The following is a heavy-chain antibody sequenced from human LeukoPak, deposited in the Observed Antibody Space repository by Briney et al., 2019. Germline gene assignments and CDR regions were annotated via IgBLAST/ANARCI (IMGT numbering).Heavy chain of an antibody. Sequence: SETLSLTCTVSGGSISSSSYYWGWIRQPPGKGLEWIGSIYYSGSTYYNPSLKSRVTIPVDTSKNQFSLKLSSVTAADTAVYYCARYGDDFWSGYSLYFDYWGQGTLVTVSS. D-gene: IGHD3-3*01. J-gene: IGHJ4*02. CDR3: ARYGDDFWSGYSLYFDY. V-gene: IGHV4-39*01. CDR1: GGSISSSSYY. CDR2: IYYSGST.